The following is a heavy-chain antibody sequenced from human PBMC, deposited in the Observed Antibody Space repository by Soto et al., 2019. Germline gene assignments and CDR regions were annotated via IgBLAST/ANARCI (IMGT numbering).Heavy chain of an antibody. CDR2: ISWNSGSI. CDR1: GFTFDDYA. Sequence: EVQLVESGGGLVQPGRSLRLSCAASGFTFDDYAMHWVRQAPGKGLEWVSGISWNSGSIGYADSVKGRFTISRDNAKNSLYLQMNSLRAEDTALYYCARPAVEAFDIWGQGTMVTVSS. V-gene: IGHV3-9*01. J-gene: IGHJ3*02. CDR3: ARPAVEAFDI. D-gene: IGHD6-19*01.